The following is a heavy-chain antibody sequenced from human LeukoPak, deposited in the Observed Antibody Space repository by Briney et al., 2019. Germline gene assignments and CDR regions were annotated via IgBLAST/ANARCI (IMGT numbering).Heavy chain of an antibody. Sequence: PGGSLRLSCAASGFTFSSYVMHWVRQAPGKGLEWVAVISYDENKKYYADSVKGRFTTSRDNSKNTLYLQMNSLRAEDTAVYYCARDDTHYGSSGSFYDAFDIWGQGTMVTVSS. D-gene: IGHD3-22*01. CDR1: GFTFSSYV. CDR3: ARDDTHYGSSGSFYDAFDI. CDR2: ISYDENKK. J-gene: IGHJ3*02. V-gene: IGHV3-30*04.